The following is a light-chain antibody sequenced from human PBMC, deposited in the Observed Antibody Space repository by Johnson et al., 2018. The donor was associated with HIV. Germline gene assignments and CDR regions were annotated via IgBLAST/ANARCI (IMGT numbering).Light chain of an antibody. CDR3: GTWDNSLSAYV. CDR1: SSNIGNNY. Sequence: VLTQPPSVSAAPGQKVTISCSVSSSNIGNNYVSWYQQLPGTAPKLLIYENNKRPSGIPDRFSGSKSGTSATLGITGLQTGDEADYYCGTWDNSLSAYVFGTGSKVTVL. J-gene: IGLJ1*01. CDR2: ENN. V-gene: IGLV1-51*02.